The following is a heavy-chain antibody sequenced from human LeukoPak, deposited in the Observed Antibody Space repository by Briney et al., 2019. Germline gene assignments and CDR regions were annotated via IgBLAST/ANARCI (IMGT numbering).Heavy chain of an antibody. Sequence: GRSLRLSCAASGFTFSSYAMHWVRQAPGKGLEWVAVISYDGSNKYYADSVKGRFTISRDNSKNTLYLQMNSLRAEDTAVYYCAKSGYDWGGYYYYYYMDVWGKGTTVTISS. CDR2: ISYDGSNK. J-gene: IGHJ6*03. V-gene: IGHV3-30*04. D-gene: IGHD5-12*01. CDR1: GFTFSSYA. CDR3: AKSGYDWGGYYYYYYMDV.